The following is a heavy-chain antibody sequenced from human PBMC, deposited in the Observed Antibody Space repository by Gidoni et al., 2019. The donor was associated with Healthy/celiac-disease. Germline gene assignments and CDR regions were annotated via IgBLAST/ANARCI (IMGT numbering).Heavy chain of an antibody. CDR2: IYHSGRT. J-gene: IGHJ6*02. Sequence: QLQLQESGSGLVKPSQTLSLTRAVSGGSTSSGGYSWSWIRQPPGKGLEWIGSIYHSGRTYYNPSLKRRVTISVDRSKNQFSLKLSSVTAADTAVYYCARAPGSGGTYYYYGMDVWGQGTTVTVSS. CDR1: GGSTSSGGYS. CDR3: ARAPGSGGTYYYYGMDV. D-gene: IGHD3-10*01. V-gene: IGHV4-30-2*01.